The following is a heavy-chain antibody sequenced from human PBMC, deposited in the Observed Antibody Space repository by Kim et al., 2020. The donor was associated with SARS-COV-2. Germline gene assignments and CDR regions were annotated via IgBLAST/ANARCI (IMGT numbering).Heavy chain of an antibody. CDR1: GYTFTSYY. CDR2: INPSGGST. CDR3: AREARYYDSSGPLLYYYYYYGMDV. Sequence: ASVKVSCKASGYTFTSYYMHWVRQAPGQGLEWMGIINPSGGSTSYAQKFQGRVTMTRDTSTSTVYMELSSLRSEDTAVYYCAREARYYDSSGPLLYYYYYYGMDVWGQGTTVTVSS. J-gene: IGHJ6*02. D-gene: IGHD3-22*01. V-gene: IGHV1-46*01.